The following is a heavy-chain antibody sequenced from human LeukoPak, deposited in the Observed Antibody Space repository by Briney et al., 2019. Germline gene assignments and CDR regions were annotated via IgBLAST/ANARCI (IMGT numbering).Heavy chain of an antibody. J-gene: IGHJ4*02. CDR3: ARGGREWELHEGGFDY. Sequence: GASVKVSCKASGGTFSSYAISWVRQAPGQGLEWMGGIIPIFGTANYAQKFQGRVTITADKSTSTAYMELRSLRSDDTAVYYCARGGREWELHEGGFDYWGQGTLVTVSS. D-gene: IGHD1-26*01. CDR1: GGTFSSYA. V-gene: IGHV1-69*06. CDR2: IIPIFGTA.